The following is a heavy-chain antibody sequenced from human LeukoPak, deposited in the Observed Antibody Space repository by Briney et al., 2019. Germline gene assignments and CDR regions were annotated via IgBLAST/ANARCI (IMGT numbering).Heavy chain of an antibody. CDR2: ISSGAASI. CDR1: GFTFTSYE. J-gene: IGHJ4*02. V-gene: IGHV3-48*03. CDR3: ARVGALSSSWLLY. Sequence: PGESLRLSCSASGFTFTSYEMNWVRQAPGKGMEWVSSISSGAASIYYTDSVQGRFTISRDNAKNSLYLQMNSLRAEDTAVYYCARVGALSSSWLLYWGQGILVTVSS. D-gene: IGHD6-13*01.